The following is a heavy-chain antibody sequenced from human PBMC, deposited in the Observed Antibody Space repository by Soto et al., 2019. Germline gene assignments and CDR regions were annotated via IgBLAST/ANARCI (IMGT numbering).Heavy chain of an antibody. J-gene: IGHJ4*02. CDR1: GFTLRDYA. Sequence: EAQLLESGGDLVQPGGSLRLSCAASGFTLRDYALTWVRQAPGTGLEWVSGITGSSELTYYADSVTGRVTISRDNSKNTGSLQMNGLRAEDSAIYYCARDCARTSCSVWKLWGQGTLVTVSP. V-gene: IGHV3-23*01. CDR2: ITGSSELT. CDR3: ARDCARTSCSVWKL. D-gene: IGHD2-2*01.